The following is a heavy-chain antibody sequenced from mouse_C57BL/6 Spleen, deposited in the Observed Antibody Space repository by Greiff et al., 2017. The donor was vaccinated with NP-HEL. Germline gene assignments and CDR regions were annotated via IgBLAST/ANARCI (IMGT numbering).Heavy chain of an antibody. CDR2: ISSGSSTI. J-gene: IGHJ4*01. CDR3: ARTIYYGSFYCYAKDY. V-gene: IGHV5-17*01. CDR1: GFTFSDYG. D-gene: IGHD1-1*01. Sequence: EVMLVESGGGLVKPGGSLKLSCAASGFTFSDYGMHWVRQAPEKGLEWVAYISSGSSTIYYADTVKGRFTISRDNAKNTLFLQMTSLRSEDTAMYYCARTIYYGSFYCYAKDYWGQGTSVTVSS.